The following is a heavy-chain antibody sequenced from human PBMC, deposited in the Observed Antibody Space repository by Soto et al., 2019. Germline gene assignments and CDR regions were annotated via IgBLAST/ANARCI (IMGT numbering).Heavy chain of an antibody. Sequence: QVQLQESGPGLVKPSQTLSLTCIVSGGSISSGAHYWSWIRQHPGKGLEWIGYIYHSGSTYYNPSLNSRLSISVDTSKNHFSLRLSSVTAADTAVYYCARGRSGLNAESFDFWGQGTLVTVSS. D-gene: IGHD1-26*01. J-gene: IGHJ4*02. CDR1: GGSISSGAHY. CDR3: ARGRSGLNAESFDF. CDR2: IYHSGST. V-gene: IGHV4-31*03.